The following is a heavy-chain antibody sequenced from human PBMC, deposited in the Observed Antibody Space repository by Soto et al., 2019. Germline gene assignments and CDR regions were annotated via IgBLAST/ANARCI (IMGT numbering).Heavy chain of an antibody. V-gene: IGHV3-23*01. CDR2: ISASGGSA. CDR3: AKGWKTGGFDY. J-gene: IGHJ4*02. D-gene: IGHD1-1*01. CDR1: GFTFSSYG. Sequence: EVQLLESGGGLVQPGGSLRLSCAASGFTFSSYGMTWVRRAPGKGLEWVSSISASGGSAYYVDSVEGRFTISRDNSRNTLYLQMNSLRAEDTAVYYCAKGWKTGGFDYWGQGILVIVSS.